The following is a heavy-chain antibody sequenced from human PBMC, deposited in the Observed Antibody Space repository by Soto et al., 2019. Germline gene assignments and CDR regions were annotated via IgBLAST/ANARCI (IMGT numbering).Heavy chain of an antibody. V-gene: IGHV2-5*02. D-gene: IGHD3-16*01. CDR2: ISWDGDK. J-gene: IGHJ5*02. CDR3: AHRPSDYIWGSYPT. Sequence: GSGPTLVNPTQTLTLTFTFSGFSLSSSGVGVAWIRQPPGKALEWLALISWDGDKYYSPSLKNRLSISKDTSENHVVLTLTNVDPVDTGTYFCAHRPSDYIWGSYPTWGQGTLVTVSS. CDR1: GFSLSSSGVG.